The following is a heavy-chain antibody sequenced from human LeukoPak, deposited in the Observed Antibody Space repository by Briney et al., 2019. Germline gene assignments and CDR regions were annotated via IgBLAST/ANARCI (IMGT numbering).Heavy chain of an antibody. CDR3: VTEVSGSFQT. CDR1: AFTFGDYG. D-gene: IGHD1-26*01. V-gene: IGHV3-49*04. J-gene: IGHJ4*02. Sequence: GGSLRLSCTPSAFTFGDYGMNWVRHAPGKGLEWVSFIRSKDYGGTTEYAASAKGRFTMSRDDSKSIAYLQMNSLKTEDTAVYYCVTEVSGSFQTWGQGTLVTVSS. CDR2: IRSKDYGGTT.